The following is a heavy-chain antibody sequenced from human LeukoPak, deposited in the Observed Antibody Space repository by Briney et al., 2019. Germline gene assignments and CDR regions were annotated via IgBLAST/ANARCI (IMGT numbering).Heavy chain of an antibody. CDR2: INSGSYT. V-gene: IGHV3-53*01. Sequence: GGSLRLSCAASGFTVSSNYMSWVRQAPGKGLEWVSVINSGSYTYYADSVKGRFTISRDNSKNTLYLQMNSLRAEDTAVYYCAKRVAVAGKPLYNWFDPWGQGTLVTVSS. CDR1: GFTVSSNY. J-gene: IGHJ5*02. CDR3: AKRVAVAGKPLYNWFDP. D-gene: IGHD6-19*01.